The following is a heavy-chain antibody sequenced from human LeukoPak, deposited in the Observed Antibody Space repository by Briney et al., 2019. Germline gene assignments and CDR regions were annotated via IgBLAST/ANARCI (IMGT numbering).Heavy chain of an antibody. V-gene: IGHV3-30*18. CDR2: ISSVGSNK. D-gene: IGHD4-17*01. CDR1: GFTFSSYG. Sequence: GGSLRLSCAASGFTFSSYGMHWVRQTPGKGLEWVAVISSVGSNKYYADSVKGRFTISRDNSKNTLYLQMNSLRVEDTAVYHCAKEYGDYLADYWGQGTLVTVSS. J-gene: IGHJ4*02. CDR3: AKEYGDYLADY.